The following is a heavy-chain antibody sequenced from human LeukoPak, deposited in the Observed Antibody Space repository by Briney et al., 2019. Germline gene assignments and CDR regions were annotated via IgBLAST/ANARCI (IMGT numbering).Heavy chain of an antibody. Sequence: GGSLRLSCAVSGFTFTSYAMSWVRQAPGKGLEWVSVIYSGGSTYYADSVKGRFTISRDNSKNTLYLQMNSLRAEDTAVYYCARDRGYDFWSGPGAFDIWGQGTMVTVSS. V-gene: IGHV3-53*01. CDR1: GFTFTSYA. CDR3: ARDRGYDFWSGPGAFDI. J-gene: IGHJ3*02. D-gene: IGHD3-3*01. CDR2: IYSGGST.